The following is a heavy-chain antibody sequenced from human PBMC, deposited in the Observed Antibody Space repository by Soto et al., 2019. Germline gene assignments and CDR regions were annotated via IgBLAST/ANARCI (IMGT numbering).Heavy chain of an antibody. CDR3: ARDSGQRYPPLGYYGMDV. V-gene: IGHV3-21*01. J-gene: IGHJ6*02. Sequence: GGSLRLSCAASGFTFSSYSMNWVRQAPGKGLEWVSSISSSSSYIYYADSVKGRFTISRDNAKNSLYLQMNSLRAEDTAVYYCARDSGQRYPPLGYYGMDVWGQGTTVTVSS. CDR2: ISSSSSYI. CDR1: GFTFSSYS. D-gene: IGHD3-10*01.